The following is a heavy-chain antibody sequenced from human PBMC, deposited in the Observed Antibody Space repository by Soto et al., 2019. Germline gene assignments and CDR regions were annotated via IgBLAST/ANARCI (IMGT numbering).Heavy chain of an antibody. CDR1: GGSISSGYYY. CDR3: ARVDYEFLGHDAFDV. V-gene: IGHV4-30-4*01. Sequence: QVQLQESGPGLVKPSQTLSLTCSVSGGSISSGYYYWSWIRQPPGKGLEWIGNIYYSGNTYYNPSLKSRLIISIDTSKNQFSLKVGSVTAADTAVYYCARVDYEFLGHDAFDVWGQGAMVTVSS. CDR2: IYYSGNT. D-gene: IGHD3-3*01. J-gene: IGHJ3*01.